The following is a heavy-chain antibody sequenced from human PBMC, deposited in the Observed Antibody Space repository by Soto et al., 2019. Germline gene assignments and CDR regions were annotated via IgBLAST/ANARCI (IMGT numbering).Heavy chain of an antibody. J-gene: IGHJ4*01. CDR3: VHHGGDPYYHDF. Sequence: DTLSLTCAVSGGPLSGSNWWIWVRPPPGKALEWLGEIFYSGSTKYNPSLNSRVTISADQSKSHLSLRLSSVTAADTAVYYCVHHGGDPYYHDFWGQGMLVTVS. D-gene: IGHD4-17*01. CDR2: IFYSGST. V-gene: IGHV4-4*02. CDR1: GGPLSGSNW.